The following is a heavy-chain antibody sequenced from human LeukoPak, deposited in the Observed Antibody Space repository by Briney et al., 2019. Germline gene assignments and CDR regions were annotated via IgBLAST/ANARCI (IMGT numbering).Heavy chain of an antibody. D-gene: IGHD3-10*01. CDR3: ARDHYGSGNYYSFFDY. V-gene: IGHV3-7*01. Sequence: GGSLRLSCAASGFTFSNYWMSWVRQAPGKGLEWVANIKQDGSEGNYADSVKGRFAISRDNAKNSLYLQMNSLRAEDTAVYYCARDHYGSGNYYSFFDYWGQGTLVTVSS. J-gene: IGHJ4*02. CDR1: GFTFSNYW. CDR2: IKQDGSEG.